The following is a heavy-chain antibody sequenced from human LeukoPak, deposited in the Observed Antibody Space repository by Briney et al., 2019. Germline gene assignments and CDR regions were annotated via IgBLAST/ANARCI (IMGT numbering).Heavy chain of an antibody. J-gene: IGHJ6*03. CDR2: IYFGGNT. D-gene: IGHD4-11*01. CDR3: ARLRRTTVTTYNYHHYMDV. V-gene: IGHV4-39*01. Sequence: SETLSLTCTVPGGSISSSSYQWGWLRQPPGRGLEWIGNIYFGGNTYYSPSLRYRVTVSVDTSRNQFSLQLTSVTAADTAVYYCARLRRTTVTTYNYHHYMDVWGKGTTVTVSS. CDR1: GGSISSSSYQ.